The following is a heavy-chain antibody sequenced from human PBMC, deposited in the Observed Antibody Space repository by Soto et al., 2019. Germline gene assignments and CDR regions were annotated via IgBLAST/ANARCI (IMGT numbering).Heavy chain of an antibody. CDR2: INHSGST. J-gene: IGHJ6*02. D-gene: IGHD3-10*01. V-gene: IGHV4-34*01. CDR1: GGSFSGYY. Sequence: PSETLSLTCAVYGGSFSGYYWSWIRQPPGKGLEWIGEINHSGSTNYNPSLKSRVTISVDTSKNQFSLKLSSVTAADTAVYYCARARDVLLWFGELLGYYYYGMDAWGQGTTVTV. CDR3: ARARDVLLWFGELLGYYYYGMDA.